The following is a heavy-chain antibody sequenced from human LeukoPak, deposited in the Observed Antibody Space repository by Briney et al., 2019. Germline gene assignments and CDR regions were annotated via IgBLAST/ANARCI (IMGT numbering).Heavy chain of an antibody. CDR3: AREXVSSGTGYFDL. CDR1: GFTFGNFG. D-gene: IGHD3-10*01. Sequence: PGGSLXLSXEASGFTFGNFGXXXXXQAPGKGXXXXXGITXXXXWTXXAASVXXXXXXSRDXSQNTLHLQMNSLRADXXAVYYCAREXVSSGTGYFDLWGRGTLVTVSS. J-gene: IGHJ2*01. CDR2: ITXXXXWT. V-gene: IGHV3-23*01.